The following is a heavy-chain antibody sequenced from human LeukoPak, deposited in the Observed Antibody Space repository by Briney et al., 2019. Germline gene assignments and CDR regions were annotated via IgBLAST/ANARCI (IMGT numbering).Heavy chain of an antibody. D-gene: IGHD6-19*01. J-gene: IGHJ3*02. Sequence: PSETLSLTCAVCGGSFSGYYWSWIRQPPGKGLEWIGEINHSGSTNYNPSLKSRVTISVDTSKNQFSLKLSSVTAADTAVYYCAKHIAVAGIVAFDIWGQGTMVTVSS. CDR3: AKHIAVAGIVAFDI. CDR1: GGSFSGYY. V-gene: IGHV4-34*01. CDR2: INHSGST.